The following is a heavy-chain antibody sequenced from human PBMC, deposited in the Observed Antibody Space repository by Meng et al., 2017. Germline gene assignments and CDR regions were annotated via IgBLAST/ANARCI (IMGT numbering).Heavy chain of an antibody. V-gene: IGHV3-23*01. CDR2: ISGSGGST. Sequence: GESLKISCAASGFTLSSYAMSWVRQAPGKGLEWVSAISGSGGSTYYADSVKGRFTISRDNSKNTLYLQMNSLRAEDTAVYYCAKQEQQLVLWYYGMDVWGQGTTVTVSS. D-gene: IGHD6-13*01. CDR1: GFTLSSYA. J-gene: IGHJ6*02. CDR3: AKQEQQLVLWYYGMDV.